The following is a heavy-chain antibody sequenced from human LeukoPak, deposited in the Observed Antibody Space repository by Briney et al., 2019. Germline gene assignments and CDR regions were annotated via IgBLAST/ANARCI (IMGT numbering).Heavy chain of an antibody. D-gene: IGHD4-11*01. V-gene: IGHV3-7*01. CDR1: GFTFSSYW. CDR2: IKQDGSEK. J-gene: IGHJ3*02. Sequence: GGSLRLSCAASGFTFSSYWMSWVRQAPGKGLEWVANIKQDGSEKYYVDSVRGRFTISRDNAKNSLYLQMNSLRAEDTAVYYCARSYSNDAFDIWGHGTMVTVSS. CDR3: ARSYSNDAFDI.